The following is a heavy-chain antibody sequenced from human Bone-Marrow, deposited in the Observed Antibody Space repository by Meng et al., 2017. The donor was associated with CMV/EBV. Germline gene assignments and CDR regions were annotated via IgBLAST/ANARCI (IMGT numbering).Heavy chain of an antibody. CDR2: IDHEDGKT. CDR1: GYTFTDYY. D-gene: IGHD6-19*01. V-gene: IGHV1-69-2*01. Sequence: ASVKVSCKVSGYTFTDYYMHWVQQAPGKGLEWMGLIDHEDGKTMYAETFQGRFTITADTSTDTAYMQLSSLRSEDTAVFYCTKGSGWTGAFDYWGQGTLVTVSS. CDR3: TKGSGWTGAFDY. J-gene: IGHJ4*02.